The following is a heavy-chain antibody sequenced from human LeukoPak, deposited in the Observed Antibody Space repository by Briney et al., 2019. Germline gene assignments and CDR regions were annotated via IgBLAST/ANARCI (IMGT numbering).Heavy chain of an antibody. V-gene: IGHV3-48*01. CDR3: AASGN. D-gene: IGHD3-10*01. J-gene: IGHJ4*02. CDR1: GFIFSSYD. Sequence: GGSLRLSCAASGFIFSSYDMNWVRQAPGKEPEWVSYISSGSGAIYYADSVKGRFTISRDNAKNSLYLQMNSLRAGDTAVYYCAASGNWGQGTLVTVSS. CDR2: ISSGSGAI.